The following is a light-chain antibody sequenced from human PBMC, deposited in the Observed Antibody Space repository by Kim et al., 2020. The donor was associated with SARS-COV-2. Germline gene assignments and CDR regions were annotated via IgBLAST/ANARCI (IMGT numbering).Light chain of an antibody. J-gene: IGKJ4*01. CDR3: QQRVTWPLT. CDR2: DAS. CDR1: QGVDNA. Sequence: LYPGERATLSGRASQGVDNALAWYQHKPGQAPWLLIYDASKRATGIPARFSGSGSETDFTLTISGLESEDFAFYYCQQRVTWPLTFGGGTKVDIK. V-gene: IGKV3-11*01.